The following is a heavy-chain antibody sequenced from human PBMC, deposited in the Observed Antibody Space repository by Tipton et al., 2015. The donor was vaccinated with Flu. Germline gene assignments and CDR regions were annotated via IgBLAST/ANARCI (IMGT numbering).Heavy chain of an antibody. Sequence: TLSLTCTVSGGSIGSYYWSWIRQPPGKGLEWLGYIYHSGSTNYNPSLKSRVTISVDASKNQFSLKLSSVTAADTAVYYCARGYCSGGSYLGHSWFDPWGQGTLVTVSS. CDR3: ARGYCSGGSYLGHSWFDP. V-gene: IGHV4-59*01. J-gene: IGHJ5*02. D-gene: IGHD2-15*01. CDR1: GGSIGSYY. CDR2: IYHSGST.